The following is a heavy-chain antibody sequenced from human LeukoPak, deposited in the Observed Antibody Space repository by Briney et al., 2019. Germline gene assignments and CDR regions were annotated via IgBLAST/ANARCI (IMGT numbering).Heavy chain of an antibody. V-gene: IGHV3-23*01. Sequence: PGGSLRLSCAASGFTFSSYAMSWVRQAPGKGLEWVSAISGSGGSTYCADSVKGRFTISRDNSKNTLYLQMNSLRAEDTAVYYCAKPGYGDFYYFDYWGQGTLVTVSS. CDR1: GFTFSSYA. J-gene: IGHJ4*02. CDR3: AKPGYGDFYYFDY. D-gene: IGHD4-17*01. CDR2: ISGSGGST.